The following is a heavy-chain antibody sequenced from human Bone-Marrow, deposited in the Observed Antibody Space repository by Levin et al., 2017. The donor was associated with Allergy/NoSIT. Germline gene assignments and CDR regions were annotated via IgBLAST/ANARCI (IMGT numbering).Heavy chain of an antibody. J-gene: IGHJ5*02. CDR3: ARDRPHNWFDP. V-gene: IGHV3-74*01. CDR2: INQDGSDT. CDR1: GFIFKDYW. Sequence: PGGSLRLSCAASGFIFKDYWMHWVRQTPGKGLEWVSRINQDGSDTVYADFVKGRFTLSRDNAQNTFSLQMNSLRGDDTAVYYCARDRPHNWFDPWGQGTLVTVS.